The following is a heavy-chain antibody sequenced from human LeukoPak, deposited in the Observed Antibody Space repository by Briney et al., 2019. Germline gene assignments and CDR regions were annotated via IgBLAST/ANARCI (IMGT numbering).Heavy chain of an antibody. CDR2: IIPIFGTA. CDR3: ARGDGYNNFDY. Sequence: ASVKVSCKASGGTFSSYAISWVRQAPGQGLEWMGGIIPIFGTANYAQKFQGRVTITADESTSTPYMELSSLRSEDTAVYYCARGDGYNNFDYWGQGTLVTVSS. D-gene: IGHD5-24*01. V-gene: IGHV1-69*13. CDR1: GGTFSSYA. J-gene: IGHJ4*02.